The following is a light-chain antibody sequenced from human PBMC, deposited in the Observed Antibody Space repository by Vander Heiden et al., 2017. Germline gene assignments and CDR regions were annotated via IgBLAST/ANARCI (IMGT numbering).Light chain of an antibody. CDR3: CSYAGSSTLL. CDR2: EVS. V-gene: IGLV2-23*02. J-gene: IGLJ2*01. CDR1: SSDVGSYNL. Sequence: QSALTQPASVSGSPGQSITISCTGTSSDVGSYNLVSWYQQHPGKAPKLMIYEVSKRPSGFSNRFSGSKSGTTASLTISGLQAEDEADYYCCSYAGSSTLLFGGGTKLTVL.